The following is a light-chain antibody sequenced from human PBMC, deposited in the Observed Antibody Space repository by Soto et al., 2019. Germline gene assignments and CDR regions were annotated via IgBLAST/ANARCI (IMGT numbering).Light chain of an antibody. V-gene: IGLV2-14*01. Sequence: QSALTQPASVSGSPGQTITISCTGTSSDVGGYNYVSWYQQHPGKAPKLMIYEVSNRPSGVSHRFSGSKSGNTASLTISGLQAEEGADYYCSSYTSSTGGVFGTGTKLTVL. CDR1: SSDVGGYNY. J-gene: IGLJ1*01. CDR2: EVS. CDR3: SSYTSSTGGV.